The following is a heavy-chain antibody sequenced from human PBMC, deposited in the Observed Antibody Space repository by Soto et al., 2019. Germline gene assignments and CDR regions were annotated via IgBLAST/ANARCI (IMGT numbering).Heavy chain of an antibody. Sequence: GASVKVSCKDSGYTFASYGISWVRQAPGQGLEWMGWISAYNGNTNYAQKLQGRVTMTTDTSTSTAYMELRSLRSDDTAVYYCARDGVTIFGVVIISPEYYGMDVWGQGTTVTVSS. CDR1: GYTFASYG. CDR2: ISAYNGNT. J-gene: IGHJ6*02. CDR3: ARDGVTIFGVVIISPEYYGMDV. D-gene: IGHD3-3*01. V-gene: IGHV1-18*01.